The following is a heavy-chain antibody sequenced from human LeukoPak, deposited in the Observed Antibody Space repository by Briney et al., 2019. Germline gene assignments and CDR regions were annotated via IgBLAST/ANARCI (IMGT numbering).Heavy chain of an antibody. CDR3: ARVDYYDSNGTFDY. Sequence: SETLSLTCTVSGGSISSYYWSWIRQPAGKGLEWIGRIYTSGSTNYNPSLKSRVTMSVDTSKNQFSLKLSSVTAADTAVYYCARVDYYDSNGTFDYWGQGTLVTVSS. D-gene: IGHD3-22*01. CDR2: IYTSGST. CDR1: GGSISSYY. J-gene: IGHJ4*02. V-gene: IGHV4-4*07.